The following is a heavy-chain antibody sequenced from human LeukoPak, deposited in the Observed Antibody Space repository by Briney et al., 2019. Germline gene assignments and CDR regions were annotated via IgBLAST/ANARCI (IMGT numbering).Heavy chain of an antibody. CDR2: IYYSGST. CDR1: GGSISSSSYY. D-gene: IGHD4-17*01. CDR3: ARLGATTVTTGYFDL. J-gene: IGHJ2*01. Sequence: KPSETLSLTCTVSGGSISSSSYYWGWVRQPPGKGLEWIGNIYYSGSTYYNPSLKSRVTISVDTSKTQFSLKLSSVTAADTAVYYCARLGATTVTTGYFDLWGRGTLVTVSS. V-gene: IGHV4-39*01.